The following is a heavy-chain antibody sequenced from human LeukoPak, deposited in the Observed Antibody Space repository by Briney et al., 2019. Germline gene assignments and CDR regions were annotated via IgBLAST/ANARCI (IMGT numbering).Heavy chain of an antibody. D-gene: IGHD2-15*01. V-gene: IGHV4-34*01. CDR1: GGSFSGYY. Sequence: SETLSLTCAVYGGSFSGYYWSWIRQPPGKGLEWIGEINHSGSTNYNPSLKSRVTISVDTSKNQFSLKLSSVTAADTAVYYCARVGILHYYMDVWGKGTTVTVSS. J-gene: IGHJ6*03. CDR2: INHSGST. CDR3: ARVGILHYYMDV.